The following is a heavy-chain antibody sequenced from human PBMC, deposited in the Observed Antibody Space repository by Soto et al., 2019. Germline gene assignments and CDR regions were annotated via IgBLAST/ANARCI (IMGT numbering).Heavy chain of an antibody. D-gene: IGHD4-4*01. CDR2: IFHSGST. V-gene: IGHV4-31*03. J-gene: IGHJ4*02. CDR3: ARETVTTYFDY. Sequence: QVQLQESGPGLVKPSQTLSLTCTVSGYSISSGGYYWSWIRQHPGKGLEWIGYIFHSGSTFYNPPLKSRVSISVDTSKNQLSLILSSVTAADTAVYYCARETVTTYFDYWGQGALVTVSS. CDR1: GYSISSGGYY.